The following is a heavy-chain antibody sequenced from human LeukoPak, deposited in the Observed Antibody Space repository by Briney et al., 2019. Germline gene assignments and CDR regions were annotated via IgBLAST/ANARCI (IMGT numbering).Heavy chain of an antibody. CDR3: AVLSRGVHSSDY. CDR1: GGSISIGDYY. CDR2: IYYSGST. D-gene: IGHD3-16*01. V-gene: IGHV4-30-4*01. J-gene: IGHJ4*02. Sequence: SETLSLTCTVSGGSISIGDYYWSWIRQPPGKGLEWIGYIYYSGSTYYNPSLKSRVTISVDTSKNQFSLKLSSVTAADTAVYYCAVLSRGVHSSDYWGQGTLVTVSS.